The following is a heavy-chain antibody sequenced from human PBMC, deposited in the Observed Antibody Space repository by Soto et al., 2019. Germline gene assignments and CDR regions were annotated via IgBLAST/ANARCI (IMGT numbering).Heavy chain of an antibody. CDR2: ISRGSDTI. V-gene: IGHV3-48*02. J-gene: IGHJ4*02. D-gene: IGHD6-13*01. Sequence: EVQLVESGGGLVQPGGSLRLSCAASGFTFSDYGVNWVRQAPGKGLEWISYISRGSDTIYYADSVMGRFTISRDDAKNSLFLQMHSLRDEDTAVYYCARVSSTWEDDYWGQGTLVTVSS. CDR3: ARVSSTWEDDY. CDR1: GFTFSDYG.